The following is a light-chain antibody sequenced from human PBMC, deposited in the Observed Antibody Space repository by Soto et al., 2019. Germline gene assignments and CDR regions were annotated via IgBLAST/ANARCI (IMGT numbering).Light chain of an antibody. CDR2: ADS. CDR1: KSNIGSNE. CDR3: AVWDDSVFGKI. Sequence: QTVLTQPPSASGTPGQRVTISCSGSKSNIGSNEVYWYQQLPGTAPKFLIYADSQRPSGVPDRFSASKSGTSASLTISGLRSEDEAEYYCAVWDDSVFGKIFGGGTKVTVL. J-gene: IGLJ2*01. V-gene: IGLV1-47*02.